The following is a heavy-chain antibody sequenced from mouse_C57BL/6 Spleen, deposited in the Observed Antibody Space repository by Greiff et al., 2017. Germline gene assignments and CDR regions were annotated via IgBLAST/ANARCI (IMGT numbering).Heavy chain of an antibody. J-gene: IGHJ1*03. CDR1: GYTFTDYN. D-gene: IGHD1-1*01. CDR2: INPNNGGT. CDR3: ARRIITTVVEGYVDV. Sequence: EVQLQQSGPELVKPGASVKIPCKASGYTFTDYNMDWVKQSHGKSLEWIGDINPNNGGTIYNQKFKGKATLTVDKSSSTAYMELRSLTSEDTAVYYCARRIITTVVEGYVDVWCTGTTVTVSS. V-gene: IGHV1-18*01.